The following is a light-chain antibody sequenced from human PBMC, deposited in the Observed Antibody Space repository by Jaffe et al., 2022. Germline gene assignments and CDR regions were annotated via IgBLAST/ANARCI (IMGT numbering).Light chain of an antibody. CDR2: KAS. CDR1: QSIDNW. V-gene: IGKV1-5*03. CDR3: LRYNGYLFT. J-gene: IGKJ3*01. Sequence: DIQMTQSPSTLSASVGDRVTITCRASQSIDNWLAWYQQKPGKAPNLLIYKASSLQSGVPSRFGGSGSGTEFTLTISSLQPDDFATYYCLRYNGYLFTFGPGTKVDIK.